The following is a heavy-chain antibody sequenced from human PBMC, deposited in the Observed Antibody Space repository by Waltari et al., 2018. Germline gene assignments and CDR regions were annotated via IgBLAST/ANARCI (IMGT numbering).Heavy chain of an antibody. CDR3: ARDGAARPLRGYYYGMDV. CDR1: GYTFTSYG. D-gene: IGHD6-6*01. Sequence: QVQLVQSGAEVKKTGASVKVSCKASGYTFTSYGISWVRQAPGQGLEWMGWISAYNGNTHYAQKLQGRVTMTTDTSTSTAYMELRSLRSDDTAVYYCARDGAARPLRGYYYGMDVWGQGTTVTVSS. J-gene: IGHJ6*02. CDR2: ISAYNGNT. V-gene: IGHV1-18*01.